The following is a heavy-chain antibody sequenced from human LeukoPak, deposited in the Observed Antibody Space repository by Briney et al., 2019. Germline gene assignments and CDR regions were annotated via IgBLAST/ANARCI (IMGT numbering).Heavy chain of an antibody. CDR1: GFTFAGYA. CDR2: ISGSGSST. Sequence: PGGSLRLSCAASGFTFAGYAVTWVRQGPGKGLEWVSTISGSGSSTYYADSVKGRFTISRDNSKNTLYLQMNSLRAEDTAVYYCAKEEGSSRSRHPWDPFDIWGQGTMVTVSS. V-gene: IGHV3-23*01. CDR3: AKEEGSSRSRHPWDPFDI. J-gene: IGHJ3*02. D-gene: IGHD3-10*01.